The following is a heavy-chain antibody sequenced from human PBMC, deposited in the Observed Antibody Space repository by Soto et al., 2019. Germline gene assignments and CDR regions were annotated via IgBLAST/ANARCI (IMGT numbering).Heavy chain of an antibody. V-gene: IGHV3-7*01. CDR2: INQDESGK. CDR3: VTSNIVGRPG. Sequence: GGSLRLSCTASGFTFSSHAMTWVRQAPGKGLEWVANINQDESGKHYVDSVKGRFTISRDNAKSSLYLQMNSLRVEDTAVYYCVTSNIVGRPGGGQGTMVT. CDR1: GFTFSSHA. J-gene: IGHJ3*01. D-gene: IGHD6-6*01.